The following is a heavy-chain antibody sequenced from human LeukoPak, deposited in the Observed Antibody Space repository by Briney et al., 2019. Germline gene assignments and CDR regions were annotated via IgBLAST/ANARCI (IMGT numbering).Heavy chain of an antibody. CDR1: GGSICSSNW. D-gene: IGHD3-10*01. V-gene: IGHV4-4*02. CDR2: IYHSGST. Sequence: PSETLSLTCAVSGGSICSSNWWGWVRRPPGKGLGGIGEIYHSGSTNYNPSLKSRVSISVDKSKNQCSLKLSSVTAADTDVYYCAREDYGSGSYSYGMDVWGQGTTVTVSS. CDR3: AREDYGSGSYSYGMDV. J-gene: IGHJ6*02.